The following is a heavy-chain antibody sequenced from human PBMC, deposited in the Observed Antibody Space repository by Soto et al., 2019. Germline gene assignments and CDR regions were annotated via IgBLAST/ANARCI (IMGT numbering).Heavy chain of an antibody. CDR2: IYHSGST. D-gene: IGHD3-3*01. V-gene: IGHV4-38-2*02. J-gene: IGHJ6*02. CDR3: AREPVYYDFWSGYYGTGYYYGMDV. Sequence: PSETLSLTCAVSGYSISSGYYWGWIRQPPGKGLEWIGSIYHSGSTYYNPSLKSRVTISVDTSKNQFSLKLSSVTAADTAVYYCAREPVYYDFWSGYYGTGYYYGMDVWGQGTTVTVSS. CDR1: GYSISSGYY.